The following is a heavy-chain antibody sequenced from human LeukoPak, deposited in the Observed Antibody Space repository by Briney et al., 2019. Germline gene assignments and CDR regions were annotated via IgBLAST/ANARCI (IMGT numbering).Heavy chain of an antibody. CDR3: ARLVSYPYYYSAMDV. Sequence: SETLSLTCTVSGGSISSDGYYWSWIRQHPGQGLEWIGYIYYSGNTNYNPSPKTRVTISVDTSKNHCSLKLSSGTAADTAVYYCARLVSYPYYYSAMDVWGQGTTVTVSS. V-gene: IGHV4-61*03. CDR1: GGSISSDGYY. J-gene: IGHJ6*02. D-gene: IGHD3-16*02. CDR2: IYYSGNT.